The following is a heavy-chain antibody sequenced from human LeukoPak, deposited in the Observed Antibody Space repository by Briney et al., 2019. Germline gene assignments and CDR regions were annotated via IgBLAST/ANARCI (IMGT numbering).Heavy chain of an antibody. CDR1: GFTFSSYA. J-gene: IGHJ4*02. D-gene: IGHD3-3*01. V-gene: IGHV3-23*01. CDR3: AKVASTYDFWSGFYTVDY. CDR2: ISGSGGST. Sequence: QPGGSLRLSCAASGFTFSSYAMSWVRQAPGKGLEWVSAISGSGGSTYYADSVKGRFTISRDNSKNTLYLQMNSLRVEGTAVYYCAKVASTYDFWSGFYTVDYWGQGTLVTVSS.